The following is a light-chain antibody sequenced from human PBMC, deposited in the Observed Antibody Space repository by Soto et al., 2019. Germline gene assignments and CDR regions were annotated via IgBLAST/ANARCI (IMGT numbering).Light chain of an antibody. Sequence: DIVLTQSPVTLSVSPGERATLSCRTSHSAVTNLAWYQQKPGQAPRLLIYDASNRATGIPARFSGSGSGTDFTLTISSLEPEDFALYYCQQRRSWPPTITFGQGTRLEIK. J-gene: IGKJ5*01. CDR3: QQRRSWPPTIT. V-gene: IGKV3-11*01. CDR2: DAS. CDR1: HSAVTN.